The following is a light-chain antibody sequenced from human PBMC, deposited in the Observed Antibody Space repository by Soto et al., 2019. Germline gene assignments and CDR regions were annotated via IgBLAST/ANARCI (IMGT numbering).Light chain of an antibody. Sequence: DIQMTQSPDTLSASVGDRVTITCRASQHINTWLAWYQQKSGKAPKLLMYDASSLESGVPSRFSGSSSGTEFTLTISSVLPGDFATYYCQQYHSYPYTFGQGTKLETK. CDR1: QHINTW. V-gene: IGKV1-5*01. CDR3: QQYHSYPYT. CDR2: DAS. J-gene: IGKJ2*01.